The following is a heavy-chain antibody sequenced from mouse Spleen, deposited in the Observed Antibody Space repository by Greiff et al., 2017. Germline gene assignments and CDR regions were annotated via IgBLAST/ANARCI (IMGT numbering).Heavy chain of an antibody. J-gene: IGHJ2*01. V-gene: IGHV1S81*02. CDR2: INPSNGGT. CDR1: GYTFTSYY. D-gene: IGHD2-4*01. CDR3: TRTSMITTGVFDY. Sequence: VQLQQSGAELVKPGASVKLSCKASGYTFTSYYMYWVKQRPGQGLEWIGEINPSNGGTNFNEKFKSKATLTVDKSSSTAYMQLSSLTSEDSAVYYCTRTSMITTGVFDYWGQGTTLTVSS.